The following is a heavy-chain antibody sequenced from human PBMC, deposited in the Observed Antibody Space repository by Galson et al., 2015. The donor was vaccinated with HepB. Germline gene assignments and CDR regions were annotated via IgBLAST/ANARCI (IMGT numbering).Heavy chain of an antibody. V-gene: IGHV1-46*01. CDR3: ARFPKGIAAADLYAFDI. J-gene: IGHJ3*02. CDR2: INPSGGST. D-gene: IGHD6-13*01. Sequence: SVKVSCKASGYTFTSYYMHWVRQAPGQGLEWMGIINPSGGSTSYAQKFQGRVTMTRDTSTSTVYMELSSLRSEDTAVYYCARFPKGIAAADLYAFDIWGQGTMVTVSS. CDR1: GYTFTSYY.